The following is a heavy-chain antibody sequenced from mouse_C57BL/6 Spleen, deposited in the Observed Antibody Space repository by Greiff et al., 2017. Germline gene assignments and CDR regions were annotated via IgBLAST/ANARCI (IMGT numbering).Heavy chain of an antibody. CDR3: ARSEYYGSRNVDY. CDR1: GYTFTDYY. CDR2: INPNNGGT. V-gene: IGHV1-26*01. Sequence: DVQLQQSGPELVKPGASVKISCKASGYTFTDYYMNWVKQSHGKSLEWIGDINPNNGGTSYNQKFKGKATLTVDKSSSTAYMELRSLTSEDSAVYYCARSEYYGSRNVDYWGQGTTLTVSS. J-gene: IGHJ2*01. D-gene: IGHD1-1*01.